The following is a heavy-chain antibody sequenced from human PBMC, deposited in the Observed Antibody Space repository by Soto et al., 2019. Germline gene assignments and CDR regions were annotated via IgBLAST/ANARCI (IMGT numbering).Heavy chain of an antibody. CDR1: GYTFTSYG. Sequence: QVQLVQSGAEVKKPGASVKVSCKASGYTFTSYGISWVRQAPGQGLEWMGWISAYNGNTNYAQILQGRVTMTTDTSTSTAYMALRSLRSDDTAVYYCARVEWGLLWFGETRAIDYWGQGTLVTVSS. CDR3: ARVEWGLLWFGETRAIDY. V-gene: IGHV1-18*01. CDR2: ISAYNGNT. D-gene: IGHD3-10*01. J-gene: IGHJ4*02.